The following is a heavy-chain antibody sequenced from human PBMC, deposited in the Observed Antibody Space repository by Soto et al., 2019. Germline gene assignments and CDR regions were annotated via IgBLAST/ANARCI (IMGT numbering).Heavy chain of an antibody. D-gene: IGHD3-16*01. CDR3: KRDMGGRGGY. V-gene: IGHV3-74*01. CDR1: GFTFSSYW. CDR2: TNEDGSTI. Sequence: EVQLVESGGGLVQPGGSLRLSCAASGFTFSSYWMHWVRQAPGKGLVWVSRTNEDGSTINYADSVKGRFTISRDNAKKTLYREMNSRRAEDRAVYYCKRDMGGRGGYWGQGTLVTVSS. J-gene: IGHJ4*02.